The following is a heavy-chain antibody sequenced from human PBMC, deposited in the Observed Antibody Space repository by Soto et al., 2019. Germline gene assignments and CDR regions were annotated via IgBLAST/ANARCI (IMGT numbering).Heavy chain of an antibody. CDR1: GGTFSSYA. CDR2: IIPIFGTA. V-gene: IGHV1-69*13. Sequence: SVKVSCKASGGTFSSYAISWVRQAPGQGLEWMGGIIPIFGTANYAQKFQGRVTITADESTSTAYMELSSPRSEDTAVYYCARGYYDSSGYSPLYYYYGMDVWGQGTTVTVSS. D-gene: IGHD3-22*01. CDR3: ARGYYDSSGYSPLYYYYGMDV. J-gene: IGHJ6*02.